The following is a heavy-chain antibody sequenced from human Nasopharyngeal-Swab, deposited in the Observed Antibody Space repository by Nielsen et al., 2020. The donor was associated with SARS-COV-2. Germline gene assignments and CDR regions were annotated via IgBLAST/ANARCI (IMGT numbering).Heavy chain of an antibody. Sequence: GESLKISCAASGFTFSSYGMHWVRQAPGKGLEWVANIKEDGSEEYYVDSVKGRFTISRDNAKNSLYLQLNSLGAEDTAIYYCARDGLWGRDYWGQGTLVTVSS. CDR1: GFTFSSYG. J-gene: IGHJ4*02. D-gene: IGHD7-27*01. CDR3: ARDGLWGRDY. CDR2: IKEDGSEE. V-gene: IGHV3-7*04.